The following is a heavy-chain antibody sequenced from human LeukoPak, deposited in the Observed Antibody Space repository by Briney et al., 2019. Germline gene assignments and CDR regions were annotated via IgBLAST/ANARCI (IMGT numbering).Heavy chain of an antibody. J-gene: IGHJ4*02. Sequence: SVKVSCKASGFTFTSSAVQWVRQARGQRLEWIGWIVVGSGNTNYAQKFQERVTITRDMSTSTAYMELSSLRSEDTAVYYCAATLGYCSSTSCYTSFDYWGQGTLVTVSS. V-gene: IGHV1-58*01. CDR1: GFTFTSSA. CDR3: AATLGYCSSTSCYTSFDY. CDR2: IVVGSGNT. D-gene: IGHD2-2*02.